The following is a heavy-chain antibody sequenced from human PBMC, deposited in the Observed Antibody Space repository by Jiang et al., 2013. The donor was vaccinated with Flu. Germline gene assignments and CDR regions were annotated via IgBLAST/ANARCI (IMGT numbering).Heavy chain of an antibody. V-gene: IGHV4-59*01. Sequence: SWIRQPPGKRLEWLGYICNSGSTDHNPSLKSRVTTSLDMSKNQFFLQLSSVTAEDTALYYCASAVNWWYFDFWGPGTLVTVSS. CDR2: ICNSGST. CDR3: ASAVNWWYFDF. J-gene: IGHJ4*02. D-gene: IGHD2-15*01.